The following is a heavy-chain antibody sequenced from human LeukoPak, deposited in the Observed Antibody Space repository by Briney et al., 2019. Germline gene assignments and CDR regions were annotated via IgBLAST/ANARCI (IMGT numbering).Heavy chain of an antibody. Sequence: PGGSLRPSCAASGFTFSSYAMHWVRQAPGKGLEWVAVISYDGSNKYYADSVKGRFTISRDDSKNTLYLQMNSLRAEDTAVYYCARELTTYLVTATHRPSYWGQGTLVTVSS. CDR3: ARELTTYLVTATHRPSY. J-gene: IGHJ4*02. CDR2: ISYDGSNK. V-gene: IGHV3-30*04. CDR1: GFTFSSYA. D-gene: IGHD2-15*01.